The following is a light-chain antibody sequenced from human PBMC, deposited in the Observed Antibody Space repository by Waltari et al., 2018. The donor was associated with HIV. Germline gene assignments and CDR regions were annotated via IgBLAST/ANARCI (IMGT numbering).Light chain of an antibody. CDR3: QHYNTFSWT. J-gene: IGKJ1*01. V-gene: IGKV1-5*03. CDR1: QSISGW. CDR2: KAS. Sequence: DIQITQSPSTLSASVGDTVTITCRASQSISGWLAWYQQKPGKAPKLLIYKASLLESGVPSRFSGSGSETEFTLTSSSLQPDDFATYYCQHYNTFSWTFGPGTKVDFK.